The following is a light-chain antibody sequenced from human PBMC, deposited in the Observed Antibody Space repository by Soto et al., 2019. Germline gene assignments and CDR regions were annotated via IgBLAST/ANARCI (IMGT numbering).Light chain of an antibody. J-gene: IGKJ1*01. CDR1: QNIRSY. Sequence: DIQMTQSPSSLSASIGDRVTITCRASQNIRSYLNWYQQEPGKAPKLLIHAASSLQSGVPSRFSGSGSGTDFTLTISSLQPEDFAAYYCQLSDSTWTFGQGTKVDIK. CDR3: QLSDSTWT. CDR2: AAS. V-gene: IGKV1-39*01.